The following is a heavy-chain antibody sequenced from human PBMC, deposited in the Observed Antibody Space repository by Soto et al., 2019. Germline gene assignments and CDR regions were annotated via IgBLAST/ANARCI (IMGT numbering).Heavy chain of an antibody. D-gene: IGHD1-7*01. J-gene: IGHJ4*02. CDR1: GYSFTSDW. CDR2: IDPTDSYS. Sequence: GESLKISCKGSGYSFTSDWITWVRQMPGKGLEWMGTIDPTDSYSNYRPSFQGHVTISADKSISTAYLQWSSLKVSDTAMYYCARLTRNYFFDYWGQGTLVNVSS. V-gene: IGHV5-10-1*01. CDR3: ARLTRNYFFDY.